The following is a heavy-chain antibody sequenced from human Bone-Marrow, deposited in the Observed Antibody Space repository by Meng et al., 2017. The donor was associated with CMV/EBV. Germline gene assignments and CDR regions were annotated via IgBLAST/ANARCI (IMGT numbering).Heavy chain of an antibody. CDR3: ARSFGYCSSTSCQWDYYGMDV. CDR1: GLSLSTSGVG. V-gene: IGHV2-5*01. D-gene: IGHD2-2*03. CDR2: IYWNDDK. J-gene: IGHJ6*02. Sequence: SGLTLAKPTQTLTLTCSFFGLSLSTSGVGVGWIRQPPGKALEWLALIYWNDDKRYSPSLKSRLTITKDTSKTQVVLTMTNMDPVDTATYYCARSFGYCSSTSCQWDYYGMDVWGQGTTVTLSS.